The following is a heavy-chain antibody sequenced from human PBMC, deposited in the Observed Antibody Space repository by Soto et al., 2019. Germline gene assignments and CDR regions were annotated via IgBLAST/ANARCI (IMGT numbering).Heavy chain of an antibody. D-gene: IGHD1-26*01. V-gene: IGHV1-2*02. J-gene: IGHJ4*02. CDR2: IGPESGAT. CDR1: GYTFTGHY. Sequence: WASVKVSCKASGYTFTGHYIHWVRQAPEQGPEWMGEIGPESGATRYAQRFQGRVTMTGDMSITTVYMELNNLSPDDTAVYYCGRGRSGQIVVFYWGQGTPVTVSS. CDR3: GRGRSGQIVVFY.